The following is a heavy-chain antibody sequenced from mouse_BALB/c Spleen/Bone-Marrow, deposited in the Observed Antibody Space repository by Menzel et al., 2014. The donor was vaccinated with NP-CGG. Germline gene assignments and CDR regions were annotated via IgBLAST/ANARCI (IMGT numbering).Heavy chain of an antibody. CDR2: IDPSDSET. Sequence: QVHVKQTGPQLGRTGASGKISCKASGYSISSYWMHWVKQRPGQGLEWIGMIDPSDSETRLNQKFKDKATLTVDKSSSTAYMQLNSPTSEDSAVYYCAPHYYGYAWFAYWGDATLVAISA. CDR3: APHYYGYAWFAY. V-gene: IGHV1-74*01. D-gene: IGHD1-2*01. J-gene: IGHJ3*01. CDR1: GYSISSYW.